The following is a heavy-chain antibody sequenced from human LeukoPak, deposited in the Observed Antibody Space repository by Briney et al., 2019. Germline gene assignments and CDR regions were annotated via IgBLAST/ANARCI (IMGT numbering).Heavy chain of an antibody. D-gene: IGHD3-9*01. J-gene: IGHJ4*02. Sequence: GGSLRLSCAASRFTFRSYGMHWVRQAPGKGLERVAVIWYDGSNKYYADSVKGRFTISRDNSKNTLYLQMNSLRAEDTAVYYCASMSYYDILTGLWGQGTLVTVSS. CDR2: IWYDGSNK. V-gene: IGHV3-30*19. CDR3: ASMSYYDILTGL. CDR1: RFTFRSYG.